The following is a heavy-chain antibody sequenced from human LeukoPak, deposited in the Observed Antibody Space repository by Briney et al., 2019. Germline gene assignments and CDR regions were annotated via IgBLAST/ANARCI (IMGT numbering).Heavy chain of an antibody. D-gene: IGHD3-22*01. CDR3: ARAFDSSGYHYYYYYMDV. V-gene: IGHV4-39*07. CDR2: IYYSGST. Sequence: SETLSLTCTVSGGSISSYYWGWIRQPPGKGLEWIGSIYYSGSTYYNPSLKSRVTISVDTSKNQFSLKLSSVTAADTAVYYCARAFDSSGYHYYYYYMDVWGKGTTVTVSS. J-gene: IGHJ6*03. CDR1: GGSISSYY.